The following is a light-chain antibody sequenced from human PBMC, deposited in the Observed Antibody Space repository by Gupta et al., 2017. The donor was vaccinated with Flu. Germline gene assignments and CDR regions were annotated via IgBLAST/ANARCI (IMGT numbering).Light chain of an antibody. CDR3: QQYYSYPFIT. Sequence: GDRVTITCRASQGISSYLAWYQQKPGKAPKLLIYAASTLQSGVPSRFSGSGSGTDFTLTISCLQSEDFATYYCQQYYSYPFITFGQGTRLEIK. J-gene: IGKJ5*01. V-gene: IGKV1-8*01. CDR2: AAS. CDR1: QGISSY.